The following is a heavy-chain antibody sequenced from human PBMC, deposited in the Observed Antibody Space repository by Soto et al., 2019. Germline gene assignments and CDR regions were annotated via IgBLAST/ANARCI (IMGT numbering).Heavy chain of an antibody. CDR2: IYYSGST. V-gene: IGHV4-39*01. CDR3: ARPHGGSSGWDNWFDP. CDR1: GGSISSSSYY. J-gene: IGHJ5*02. Sequence: SETLSLTCTVSGGSISSSSYYWGWIRQPPGKGLEWIGSIYYSGSTYYNPSLKSRVTISVDTSKNQFSLKLSSVTAADTAVYYCARPHGGSSGWDNWFDPWGQGTLVTVS. D-gene: IGHD6-25*01.